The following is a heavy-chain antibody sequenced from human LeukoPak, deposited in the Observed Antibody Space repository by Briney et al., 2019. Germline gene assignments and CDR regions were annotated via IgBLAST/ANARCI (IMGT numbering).Heavy chain of an antibody. CDR2: INAGNGNT. Sequence: ASVKVSCKASGYTFTSYAMHWVRQAPVQRLEWMGWINAGNGNTKYSQKFQGRVTITRDTSASTAYMELSSLRSEDTAVYYCAREWLRLYYFDYWGQGTLVTVSS. D-gene: IGHD5-12*01. V-gene: IGHV1-3*01. J-gene: IGHJ4*02. CDR3: AREWLRLYYFDY. CDR1: GYTFTSYA.